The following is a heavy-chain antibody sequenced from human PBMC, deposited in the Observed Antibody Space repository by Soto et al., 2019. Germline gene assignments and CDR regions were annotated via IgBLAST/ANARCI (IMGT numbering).Heavy chain of an antibody. CDR1: GYTFTSYD. CDR2: MNPNSGNT. Sequence: QVQLVQSGAEVKKPGASVKVSCKASGYTFTSYDINWVRQATGQGLEWMGWMNPNSGNTGYAQKFQGRVTMTRNTPTRTDYMEVGRPGSEETAVYYCSRENGSYFSYYHYGMDLWGQGTKVTVSS. CDR3: SRENGSYFSYYHYGMDL. V-gene: IGHV1-8*01. D-gene: IGHD1-26*01. J-gene: IGHJ6*02.